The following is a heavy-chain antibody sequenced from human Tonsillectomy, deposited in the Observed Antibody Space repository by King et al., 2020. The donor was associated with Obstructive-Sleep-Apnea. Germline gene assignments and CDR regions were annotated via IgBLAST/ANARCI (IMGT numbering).Heavy chain of an antibody. D-gene: IGHD4-17*01. V-gene: IGHV4-39*07. J-gene: IGHJ4*02. CDR1: GTSISSSSYY. CDR3: ARGNLPDYGDYFDY. CDR2: IYYTGST. Sequence: QLQESGPGLVKPSETLSLTCTVSGTSISSSSYYWGWIRQPPGKGLEWIGSIYYTGSTYYKPSLKSRVTISVDTSKNQFSLKLSSGTAADTAVYYCARGNLPDYGDYFDYWGQGTLVTVSS.